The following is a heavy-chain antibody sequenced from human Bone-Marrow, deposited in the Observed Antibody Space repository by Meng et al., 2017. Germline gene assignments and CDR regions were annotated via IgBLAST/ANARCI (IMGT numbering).Heavy chain of an antibody. CDR2: IYHSVIT. CDR1: GGSISSSNW. J-gene: IGHJ4*02. D-gene: IGHD1-14*01. V-gene: IGHV4-4*02. Sequence: QVLLQVSGPGLVKPSGTLFLTCAVSGGSISSSNWWSWVRQPPGKGLEWIGKIYHSVITIYNPSLKSRVTMSVDNSKTQFSLKLNSMTAADTAVYYCARDPTGGEDHQRVWGQGTLVTVSS. CDR3: ARDPTGGEDHQRV.